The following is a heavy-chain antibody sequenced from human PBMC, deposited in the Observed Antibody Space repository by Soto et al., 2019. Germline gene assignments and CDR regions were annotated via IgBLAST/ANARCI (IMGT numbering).Heavy chain of an antibody. CDR1: GGSFSGYY. J-gene: IGHJ5*02. Sequence: SETLSLTCAVYGGSFSGYYWSWIRQPPGKGLEWIGEINHSGSTNYNPSLESRVTISVDTSKNQSSLKLSSVTAADTAVYYCARVPDRWGQGTLVTVSS. CDR2: INHSGST. CDR3: ARVPDR. D-gene: IGHD2-2*01. V-gene: IGHV4-34*01.